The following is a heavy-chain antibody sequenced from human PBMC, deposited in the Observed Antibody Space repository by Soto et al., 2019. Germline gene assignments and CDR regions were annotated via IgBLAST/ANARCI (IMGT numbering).Heavy chain of an antibody. D-gene: IGHD3-10*01. CDR1: GGSISSSSYY. Sequence: SETLSLTCTVSGGSISSSSYYWGWIRQPPGKGLEWIGSIYYSGSTYYNPSLKSRVTISVDTSKNQFSLKLSSVAAADTAVYYCASEYYYGSGSYRYYGMDVWGQGTTVTVSS. V-gene: IGHV4-39*01. CDR2: IYYSGST. J-gene: IGHJ6*02. CDR3: ASEYYYGSGSYRYYGMDV.